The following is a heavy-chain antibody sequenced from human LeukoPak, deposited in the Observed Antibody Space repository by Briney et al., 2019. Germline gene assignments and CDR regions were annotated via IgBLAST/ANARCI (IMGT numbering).Heavy chain of an antibody. Sequence: GGSLRLSCAVSGFPVSSNFMSWVRQAPGKGLEWVSAISGSGGSTYYADSVKGRFTISRDNSKNTLYLQMNSLRVEDTAVYYCAKVIGGSSAYDALDIWGQGTMVTVSS. D-gene: IGHD6-6*01. J-gene: IGHJ3*02. CDR3: AKVIGGSSAYDALDI. CDR2: ISGSGGST. V-gene: IGHV3-23*01. CDR1: GFPVSSNF.